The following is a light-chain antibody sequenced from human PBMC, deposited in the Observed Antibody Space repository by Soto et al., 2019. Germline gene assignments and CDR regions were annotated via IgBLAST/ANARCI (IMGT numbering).Light chain of an antibody. J-gene: IGKJ1*01. V-gene: IGKV3-20*01. Sequence: EIVLTQSPGTLSLSPGERATLSCRASQSISSSYLAWYQQKPCQAPRLLVYGASSRATGIPDRFSGSGSGTDFTLTISRLEPEDFALYYCQQYSSTFWTFGQGTKVEIK. CDR1: QSISSSY. CDR2: GAS. CDR3: QQYSSTFWT.